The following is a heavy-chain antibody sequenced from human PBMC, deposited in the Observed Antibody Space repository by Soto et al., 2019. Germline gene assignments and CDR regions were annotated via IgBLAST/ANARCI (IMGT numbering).Heavy chain of an antibody. CDR2: ISGSGSTS. D-gene: IGHD1-26*01. CDR1: GFIFSTYN. V-gene: IGHV3-48*02. CDR3: VRGATHSTWFDP. J-gene: IGHJ5*02. Sequence: EVQLVESGGGLVQPEGSLRLSCAASGFIFSTYNMNWVRQAPGKGLEWVSDISGSGSTSYYADSVKGRFTISRDNDNNTLYLQINSLRDGDTDVDYCVRGATHSTWFDPWGQGTLVTVSS.